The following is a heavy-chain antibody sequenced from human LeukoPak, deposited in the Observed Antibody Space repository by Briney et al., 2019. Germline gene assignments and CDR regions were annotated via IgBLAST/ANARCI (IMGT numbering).Heavy chain of an antibody. V-gene: IGHV4-4*09. Sequence: SETLSLTCTVSGDSISSYYWSWIRQPPGKGLEWIGYIYASGSTNYNPSLKSRVTISVDTSKNQFSLKLSSVTAADTAVYYCARSNGYDSSGYYYQVYYYYYMDVWGKGTTVTVSS. CDR3: ARSNGYDSSGYYYQVYYYYYMDV. D-gene: IGHD3-22*01. CDR2: IYASGST. J-gene: IGHJ6*03. CDR1: GDSISSYY.